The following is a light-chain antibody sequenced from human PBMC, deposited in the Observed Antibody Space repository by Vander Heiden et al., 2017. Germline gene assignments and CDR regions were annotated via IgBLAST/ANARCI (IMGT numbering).Light chain of an antibody. J-gene: IGKJ1*01. V-gene: IGKV4-1*01. CDR3: QQDYSTPRT. CDR2: GAS. Sequence: DIVMTQTPDSLAVSLGERATINCKASQSVLYSSNNRNDLAWYQQKPGQPPKLLIYGASTRESGVPDRFSGSGSGTDFTLTISSLQAEDVAVYYCQQDYSTPRTFGQGTKVEIK. CDR1: QSVLYSSNNRND.